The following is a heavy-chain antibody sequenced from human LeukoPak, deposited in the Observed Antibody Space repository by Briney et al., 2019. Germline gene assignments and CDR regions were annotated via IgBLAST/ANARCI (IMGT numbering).Heavy chain of an antibody. D-gene: IGHD2-21*02. Sequence: PSETLSLTCTVSGGSISSSTYFWAWIRQPPGTGLEWIGSINYSGRITYNPSLKSRVTVSLDTSKNQFSLTLSSVTAADTAVYYCARDFGDWRTDYWGQGTLVTVSS. CDR3: ARDFGDWRTDY. V-gene: IGHV4-39*07. J-gene: IGHJ4*02. CDR1: GGSISSSTYF. CDR2: INYSGRI.